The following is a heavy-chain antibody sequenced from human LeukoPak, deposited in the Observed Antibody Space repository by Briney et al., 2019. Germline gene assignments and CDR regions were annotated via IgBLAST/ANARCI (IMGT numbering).Heavy chain of an antibody. CDR2: ISKDGSNE. J-gene: IGHJ4*02. CDR1: GFTFSSYA. Sequence: PGGSLRLSCAASGFTFSSYAMHWVRQAPGKGLECVAVISKDGSNEYYADPGKGRFTISRDNSRNTLYLQMNSLRTEDTAVYYCVRDRGDGYNQIDYWGQGTLVTVSS. V-gene: IGHV3-30*04. D-gene: IGHD5-24*01. CDR3: VRDRGDGYNQIDY.